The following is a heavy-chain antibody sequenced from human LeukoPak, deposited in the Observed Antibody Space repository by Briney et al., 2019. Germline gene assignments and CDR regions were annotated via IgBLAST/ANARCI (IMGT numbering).Heavy chain of an antibody. D-gene: IGHD2-15*01. Sequence: ASVTVSCKTSGYTFTIYGISWVRQPPGQGLEWMGLISAYGNTNYAQNLQGRVTMTTDTSTSTAYMELRSLRSDDTAVYYCARGIIGYYFDYWGQGTLVTVSS. J-gene: IGHJ4*02. CDR2: ISAYGNT. CDR1: GYTFTIYG. CDR3: ARGIIGYYFDY. V-gene: IGHV1-18*01.